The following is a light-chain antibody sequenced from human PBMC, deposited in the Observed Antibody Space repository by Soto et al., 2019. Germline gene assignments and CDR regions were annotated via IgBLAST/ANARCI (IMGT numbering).Light chain of an antibody. Sequence: QSVLTQPRSVSGSPGQSVTISCTGTSNYVSWYQQDPGKAPKLIIYDVSKRPSGVPDRFSGSKSGNTASLTISGLQAEDEADHFCCSFAGSYTSYVFGPGTKV. CDR3: CSFAGSYTSYV. J-gene: IGLJ1*01. V-gene: IGLV2-11*01. CDR1: SNY. CDR2: DVS.